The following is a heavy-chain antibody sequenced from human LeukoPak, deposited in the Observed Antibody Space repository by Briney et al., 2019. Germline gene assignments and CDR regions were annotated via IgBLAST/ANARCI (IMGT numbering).Heavy chain of an antibody. CDR3: AKQSTFYGPFDY. Sequence: GGTLRLSCAASGFTFSSYGMSWVRQAPGKGLEWVSTISGSGDSTYYADSVKGRFTISRDNSRNTLYLQMNSLRAEDTAVYYCAKQSTFYGPFDYWGQGTLVTVSS. J-gene: IGHJ4*02. CDR2: ISGSGDST. D-gene: IGHD2/OR15-2a*01. CDR1: GFTFSSYG. V-gene: IGHV3-23*01.